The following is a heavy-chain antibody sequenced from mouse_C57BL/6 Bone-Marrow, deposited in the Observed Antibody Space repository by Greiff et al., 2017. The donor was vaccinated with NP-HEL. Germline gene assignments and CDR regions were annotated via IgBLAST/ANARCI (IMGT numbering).Heavy chain of an antibody. CDR1: GFTFSSYA. CDR2: ISDGGSYT. V-gene: IGHV5-4*01. Sequence: EVKVVESGGGLVKPGGSLKLSCAASGFTFSSYAMSWVRQTPEKRLEWVATISDGGSYTYYPDNVKGRFTISRDNAKNNLYLQMSHLTSEDTAMYYGARDYYSNYPFAYGGRGTLVTVTA. CDR3: ARDYYSNYPFAY. J-gene: IGHJ3*01. D-gene: IGHD2-5*01.